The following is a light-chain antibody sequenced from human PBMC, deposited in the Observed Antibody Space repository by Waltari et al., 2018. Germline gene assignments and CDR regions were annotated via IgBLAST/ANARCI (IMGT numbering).Light chain of an antibody. Sequence: DIQMTQSPSSLSASVGDRVTITCRASENVNNYLNWYQQKPGKAPNLLIYKASTLQSGIPSMFSGSGSGTDYTFTISSLQSEDVATYYCQHGYGTPYSFGQGTKVEIK. CDR1: ENVNNY. CDR2: KAS. J-gene: IGKJ2*03. V-gene: IGKV1-39*01. CDR3: QHGYGTPYS.